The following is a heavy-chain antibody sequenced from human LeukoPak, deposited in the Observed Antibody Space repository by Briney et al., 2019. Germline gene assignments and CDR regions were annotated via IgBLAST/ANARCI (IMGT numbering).Heavy chain of an antibody. J-gene: IGHJ4*02. Sequence: ASVKVSCKASGGTFSSYAISWVRQAPGQGLEWMGRIIPIFGIANYAQKFQGRVTITADKSTSTAYMELSSLRSEDTAVYYCATYYCDSSGYYRAGYYFDYWGQGTLVTVSS. CDR1: GGTFSSYA. V-gene: IGHV1-69*04. CDR2: IIPIFGIA. CDR3: ATYYCDSSGYYRAGYYFDY. D-gene: IGHD3-22*01.